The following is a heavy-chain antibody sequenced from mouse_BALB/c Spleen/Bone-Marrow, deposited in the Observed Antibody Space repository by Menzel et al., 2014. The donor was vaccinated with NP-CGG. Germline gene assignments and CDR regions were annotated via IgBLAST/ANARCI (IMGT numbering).Heavy chain of an antibody. CDR3: TRSGAFAY. CDR2: IRLKSNNYAT. CDR1: GFTFSNYW. J-gene: IGHJ3*01. D-gene: IGHD1-3*01. V-gene: IGHV6-6*02. Sequence: EVMLVESGGGLVQPGGSMKLSCVASGFTFSNYWMNWVRQSPEKGLEWVAEIRLKSNNYATHYAESVKGRLTISRDDSKSSVYLQMNNLRAEDTGIYYCTRSGAFAYWGQGTLVTVSA.